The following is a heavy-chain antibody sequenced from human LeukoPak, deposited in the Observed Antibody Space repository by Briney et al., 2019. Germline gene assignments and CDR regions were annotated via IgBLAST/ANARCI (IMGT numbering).Heavy chain of an antibody. CDR1: GASIRSHY. J-gene: IGHJ5*02. Sequence: SETLSLTCTVSGASIRSHYWSWIRQPPGKGLEWIGYMYYSGNSNYNPALKSRVTISVDTSKNQFSLKMISVTPADTAVFYCGRRNGGGWFDAGGQGTQVTPSS. V-gene: IGHV4-59*11. CDR2: MYYSGNS. CDR3: GRRNGGGWFDA. D-gene: IGHD3-16*01.